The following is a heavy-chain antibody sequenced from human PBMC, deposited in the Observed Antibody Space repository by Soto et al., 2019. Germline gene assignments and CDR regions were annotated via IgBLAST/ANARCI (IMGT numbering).Heavy chain of an antibody. CDR1: GFPFSSYA. CDR3: AKDRAASTPRLDAFDI. V-gene: IGHV3-23*01. Sequence: GGSLRLSCAASGFPFSSYAMSWVRQAPGKGLEWVSAISGSGGSTYYADSVKGRFTISRDNSKNTLYLQMNSLRAEDTAVYYCAKDRAASTPRLDAFDIWGQGTMVTVSS. CDR2: ISGSGGST. J-gene: IGHJ3*02.